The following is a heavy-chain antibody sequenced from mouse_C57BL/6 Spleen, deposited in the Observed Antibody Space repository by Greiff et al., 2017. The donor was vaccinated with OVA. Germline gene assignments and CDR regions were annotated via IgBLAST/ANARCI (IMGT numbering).Heavy chain of an antibody. J-gene: IGHJ1*03. D-gene: IGHD2-1*01. Sequence: QVQLQQSGAELVKPGASVKISCKASGYAFSSYWMNWVKQRPGKGLEGIGQIYPGDGDTNYNGKFKGKATLTADKSSSTAYMQLSSLTSEDSAVYFCARKDGNYLWYFDVWGTGTTVTVSS. CDR1: GYAFSSYW. CDR3: ARKDGNYLWYFDV. V-gene: IGHV1-80*01. CDR2: IYPGDGDT.